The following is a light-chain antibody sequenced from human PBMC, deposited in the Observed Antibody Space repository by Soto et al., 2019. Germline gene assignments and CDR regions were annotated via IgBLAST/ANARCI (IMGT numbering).Light chain of an antibody. CDR2: DVR. CDR3: ASKTTSSPVL. CDR1: SSDVGAYDH. V-gene: IGLV2-14*03. Sequence: QSALTQPASMSGSPEPSMTISCTGTSSDVGAYDHVSWHQQRPGRAPKVLIYDVRIRPSEVSNRFSGSKSGDTASLTISGLQAEDEAIYYCASKTTSSPVLFGGGTQLTVL. J-gene: IGLJ2*01.